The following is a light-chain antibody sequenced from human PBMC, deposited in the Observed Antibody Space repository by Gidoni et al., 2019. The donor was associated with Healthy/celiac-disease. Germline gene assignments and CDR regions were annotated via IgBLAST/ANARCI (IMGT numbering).Light chain of an antibody. J-gene: IGKJ1*01. CDR3: QQYNDWPRT. V-gene: IGKV3-15*01. CDR1: QSVGSN. Sequence: EIVMTQSPATLSVSPGERVTLSCRASQSVGSNLAWYQQKPGQAPRLLIYGASTRATGIPAGFSGSGSGTEFTLTISSLQSEDFAVYYCQQYNDWPRTFGQGTKVEIK. CDR2: GAS.